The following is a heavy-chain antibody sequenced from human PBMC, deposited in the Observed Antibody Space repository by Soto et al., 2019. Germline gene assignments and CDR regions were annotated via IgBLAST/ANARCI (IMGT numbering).Heavy chain of an antibody. CDR2: IKQDGSEK. CDR1: GFTFSSYW. Sequence: GGSLRLSCAASGFTFSSYWMSWVRQAPGKGPEWVANIKQDGSEKYYVDSVKGRFTISRDNAKNSLYLQMNSLRAEDTAVYYCARDLDRYYGSGSYQDYWGQGTLVTVSS. D-gene: IGHD3-10*01. J-gene: IGHJ4*02. CDR3: ARDLDRYYGSGSYQDY. V-gene: IGHV3-7*01.